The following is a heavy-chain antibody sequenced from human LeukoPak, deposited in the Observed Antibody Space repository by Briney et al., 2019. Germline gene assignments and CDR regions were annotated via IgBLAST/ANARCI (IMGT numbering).Heavy chain of an antibody. V-gene: IGHV4-59*01. J-gene: IGHJ4*02. CDR2: IYYSGST. Sequence: PSETLSLTCTVSGGSISSYYWSWIRQPPGKGLEWIWYIYYSGSTNYNPSLKSRVTISVDTSKNQFSLKLSFVTAADTAVYYCASGALDFWSGYNYWGQGTLVTVSS. CDR3: ASGALDFWSGYNY. D-gene: IGHD3-3*01. CDR1: GGSISSYY.